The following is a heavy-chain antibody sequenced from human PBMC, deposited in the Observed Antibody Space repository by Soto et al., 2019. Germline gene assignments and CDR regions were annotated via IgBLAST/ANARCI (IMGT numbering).Heavy chain of an antibody. CDR1: GGSISSYY. Sequence: SETLSLTCTVSGGSISSYYWSWIRQPPGKGLEWIGYIYYSGSTNYNPSLKSRVTISVDTSKNQFSLKLSSVTAADTAVYYCARVRGATVTRDYYYGMDVWGQGTTVTVSS. J-gene: IGHJ6*02. D-gene: IGHD4-4*01. CDR3: ARVRGATVTRDYYYGMDV. V-gene: IGHV4-59*01. CDR2: IYYSGST.